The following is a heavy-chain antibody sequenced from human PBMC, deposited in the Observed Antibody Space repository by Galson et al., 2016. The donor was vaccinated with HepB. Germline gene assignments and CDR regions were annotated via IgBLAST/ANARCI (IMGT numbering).Heavy chain of an antibody. CDR1: GGSISSDDW. CDR2: IFRGGDV. D-gene: IGHD6-25*01. J-gene: IGHJ4*02. Sequence: ETLSLTCAVSGGSISSDDWWSWVRQPPGRGLEWIGQIFRGGDVNYPPSLASRVTISIDTPTNYFSLRLTSVTAADTPLHYCARQYRGGPSDYWGQGTLVGVSS. V-gene: IGHV4/OR15-8*02. CDR3: ARQYRGGPSDY.